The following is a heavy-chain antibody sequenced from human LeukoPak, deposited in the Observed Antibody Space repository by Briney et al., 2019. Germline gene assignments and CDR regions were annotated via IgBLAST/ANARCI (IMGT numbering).Heavy chain of an antibody. Sequence: GGSLRLSCAASGFTFSSYGMTWVRHAPGKGLEWVSAISGSGGSTYYADSVKGRFTISRDNSKNTVYLHMNSLRAGDTAIYHCAKGKYCVWSYAFEIWGQGTMITVSS. J-gene: IGHJ3*02. CDR1: GFTFSSYG. D-gene: IGHD3-9*01. CDR2: ISGSGGST. CDR3: AKGKYCVWSYAFEI. V-gene: IGHV3-23*01.